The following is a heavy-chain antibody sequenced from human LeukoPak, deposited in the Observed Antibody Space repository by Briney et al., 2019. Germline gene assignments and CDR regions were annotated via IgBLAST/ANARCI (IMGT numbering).Heavy chain of an antibody. CDR1: GFTVSSNY. V-gene: IGHV3-23*01. Sequence: GGSLRLSCAASGFTVSSNYMSWVRQAPGKGLEWVSAISGSGGSTYYADSVKGRFTISRDNSKNTLYLQMNSLRAEDTAVYYCAKGFRIAAPPEYWGQGTLVTVSS. CDR2: ISGSGGST. CDR3: AKGFRIAAPPEY. D-gene: IGHD6-6*01. J-gene: IGHJ4*02.